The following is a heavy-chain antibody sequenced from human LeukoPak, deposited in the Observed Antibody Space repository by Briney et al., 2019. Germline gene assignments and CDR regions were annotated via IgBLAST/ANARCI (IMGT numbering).Heavy chain of an antibody. Sequence: GESLKISCKGSGYTFISYWIGWVRQMPGKGLEWMGIIYPGDSDVRYSPSFQGQVTISVDKSINTAYLQWSSLKASDTAMYYCASSYRGYSYGYDYWGQGTLVTVSS. CDR2: IYPGDSDV. D-gene: IGHD5-18*01. CDR1: GYTFISYW. V-gene: IGHV5-51*01. CDR3: ASSYRGYSYGYDY. J-gene: IGHJ4*02.